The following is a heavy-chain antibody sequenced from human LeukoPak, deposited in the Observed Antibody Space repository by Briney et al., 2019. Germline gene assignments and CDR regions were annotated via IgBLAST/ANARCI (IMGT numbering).Heavy chain of an antibody. CDR3: ARDFLLQSEGLFDY. V-gene: IGHV4-4*07. CDR2: FYISGST. CDR1: GGSISGYY. D-gene: IGHD4-11*01. J-gene: IGHJ4*02. Sequence: SETLSLTCTVSGGSISGYYWSWIRRPAGKGLEWIGRFYISGSTNYNPSLKSRVTMSVDTSKNQFSLRLNSVTAADTAVYYCARDFLLQSEGLFDYWGQGTLVTVSS.